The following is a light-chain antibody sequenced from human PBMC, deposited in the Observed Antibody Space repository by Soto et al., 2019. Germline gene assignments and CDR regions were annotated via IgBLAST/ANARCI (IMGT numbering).Light chain of an antibody. CDR2: TAS. V-gene: IGKV1-5*03. CDR1: ESIDDW. J-gene: IGKJ5*01. CDR3: QQYHRYIT. Sequence: DIQMTQSPSTLSASVGDRVTITCRASESIDDWLAWYQQKPGKAPKLLIYTASSLQSGVPSRFSGSGSGTEFTLTISSLQPDDFATYYCQQYHRYITFGPGTRLEMK.